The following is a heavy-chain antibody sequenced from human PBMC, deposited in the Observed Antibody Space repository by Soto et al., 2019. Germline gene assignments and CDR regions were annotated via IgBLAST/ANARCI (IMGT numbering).Heavy chain of an antibody. Sequence: SETLSLTCAVSGGSISSNNWWSWVRQPPGKGLEWIGEIYHDGTTIYNPSLKSRVIISGDKSRNHFSLDLTSVTAADTAVYYCARSYASEWEHHPGWRWKSLYFDYWGQGIPVTVSS. CDR3: ARSYASEWEHHPGWRWKSLYFDY. CDR2: IYHDGTT. J-gene: IGHJ4*02. D-gene: IGHD1-26*01. CDR1: GGSISSNNW. V-gene: IGHV4-4*02.